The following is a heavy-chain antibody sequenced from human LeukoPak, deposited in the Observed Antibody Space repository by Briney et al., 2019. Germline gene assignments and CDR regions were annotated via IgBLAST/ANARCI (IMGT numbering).Heavy chain of an antibody. Sequence: GSSVKVSCKASGGTFSSYTISWVRQAPGQGLEWMGGIIPIFGTANYAQKFQGRATITADESTSTAYMELSSLRSEDTAVYYCARAPGFFRYYFDYWGQGTLVTVSS. J-gene: IGHJ4*02. CDR2: IIPIFGTA. CDR3: ARAPGFFRYYFDY. D-gene: IGHD2/OR15-2a*01. V-gene: IGHV1-69*01. CDR1: GGTFSSYT.